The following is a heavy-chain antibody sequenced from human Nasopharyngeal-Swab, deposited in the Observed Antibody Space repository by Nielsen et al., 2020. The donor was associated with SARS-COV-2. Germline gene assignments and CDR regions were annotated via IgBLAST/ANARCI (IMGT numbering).Heavy chain of an antibody. CDR3: TTDESDYGDYVNY. J-gene: IGHJ4*02. Sequence: GGSLRLSCAASGFTFSSYAMSWVRQAPGKGLEWVGRIKSKSDGGTTEFAAPVKGRFTISRDDSKNTLYLQMNSLKTEDTAVYYCTTDESDYGDYVNYWGQGTLVTVSS. CDR2: IKSKSDGGTT. CDR1: GFTFSSYA. V-gene: IGHV3-15*01. D-gene: IGHD4-17*01.